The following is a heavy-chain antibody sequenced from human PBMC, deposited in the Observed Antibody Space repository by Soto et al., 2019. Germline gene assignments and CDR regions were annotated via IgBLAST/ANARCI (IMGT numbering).Heavy chain of an antibody. Sequence: QVQLQESGPGLVKPSETLSLTCTVSGGSISSYYWSWIRQPPGKGLEWIGYIYYSGSTNYNPSLKSRVTISVDTSKNQFSLKLSSVTAADTAVCYCARGRAYYDILTGYYKGSAFDIWGQGTMVTVSS. D-gene: IGHD3-9*01. V-gene: IGHV4-59*01. CDR3: ARGRAYYDILTGYYKGSAFDI. CDR2: IYYSGST. J-gene: IGHJ3*02. CDR1: GGSISSYY.